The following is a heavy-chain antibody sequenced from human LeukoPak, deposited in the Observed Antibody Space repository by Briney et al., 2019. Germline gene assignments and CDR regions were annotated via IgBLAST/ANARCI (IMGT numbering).Heavy chain of an antibody. CDR2: INWNGGRA. V-gene: IGHV3-20*04. Sequence: GGSLRLSCAASGFTFDDYGVSWVRQAPGKGLEWVSGINWNGGRAGHADSVKGRFTISRDNAKNSLFLQMNSLRAEDTALYYCARDRGGSYMYFQDWGQGTLVTVSS. D-gene: IGHD1-26*01. CDR1: GFTFDDYG. J-gene: IGHJ1*01. CDR3: ARDRGGSYMYFQD.